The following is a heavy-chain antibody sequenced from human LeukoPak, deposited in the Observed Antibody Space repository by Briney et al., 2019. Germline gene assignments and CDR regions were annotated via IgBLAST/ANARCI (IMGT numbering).Heavy chain of an antibody. CDR2: IKQDGSEK. Sequence: GGSLRLSCAASGFTFSSYWMSWVRQAPGKGLEWVANIKQDGSEKYYVDSVKGRFTISRDNAKNSLYLQVNSLRAEDTAVYYCARADYGDYLNYWGQGTLVTVYS. J-gene: IGHJ4*02. V-gene: IGHV3-7*01. CDR1: GFTFSSYW. CDR3: ARADYGDYLNY. D-gene: IGHD4-17*01.